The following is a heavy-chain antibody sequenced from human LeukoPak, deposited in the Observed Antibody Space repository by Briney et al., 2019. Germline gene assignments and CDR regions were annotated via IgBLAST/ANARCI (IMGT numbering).Heavy chain of an antibody. V-gene: IGHV3-11*04. Sequence: GGSLRLSCAASGFTFSDSYMSWIRQAPGKGLEYISYISSSGSTIYYADSVKGRFTLSRDNAKNSLSLQMNSLRAEDTAVYYCARGDYSNYGWDYFDYWGQGTLVTVSS. J-gene: IGHJ4*02. CDR3: ARGDYSNYGWDYFDY. D-gene: IGHD4-11*01. CDR2: ISSSGSTI. CDR1: GFTFSDSY.